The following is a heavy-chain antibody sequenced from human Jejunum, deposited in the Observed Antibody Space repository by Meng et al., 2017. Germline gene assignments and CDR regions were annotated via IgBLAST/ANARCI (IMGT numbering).Heavy chain of an antibody. V-gene: IGHV1-3*01. J-gene: IGHJ4*02. CDR1: GYTFTRYT. Sequence: QVQVVQSGAEGKKPGASGKDAGKASGYTFTRYTIHWVRQAPGQRLEWMGWINGGNGVTKSSQNFQGRVTITRDTSANTAYMELSSLRSEDTAVYYCARVVIIVSGYYFDYWGQGTLVTVSS. CDR2: INGGNGVT. CDR3: ARVVIIVSGYYFDY. D-gene: IGHD5/OR15-5a*01.